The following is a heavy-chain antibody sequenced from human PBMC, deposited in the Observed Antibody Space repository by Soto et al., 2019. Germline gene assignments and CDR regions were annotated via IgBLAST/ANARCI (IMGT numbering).Heavy chain of an antibody. CDR1: GYTFTGYY. CDR3: ASDPNSSLRYFDWLLSTWDV. J-gene: IGHJ4*02. V-gene: IGHV1-2*02. CDR2: INPNSGGT. D-gene: IGHD3-9*01. Sequence: ASVKVSCKASGYTFTGYYMHWVRQAPGQGLEWMGWINPNSGGTNYAQKFQGRVTMTRDTSISTAYMELSRLRSDDTAVYYCASDPNSSLRYFDWLLSTWDVWGQGTLVTVSS.